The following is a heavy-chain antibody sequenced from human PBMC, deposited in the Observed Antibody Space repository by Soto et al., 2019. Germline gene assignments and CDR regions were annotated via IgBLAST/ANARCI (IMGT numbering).Heavy chain of an antibody. Sequence: SETLSLTCAVYGGSCIGDYCSCILQPPGKGLEWIGEINHSGGTNYNPSLKSRVTISVDTSKNQFSLKLRTVTAADTAVYYCARVRRRPAAMLKWGPGTLVT. D-gene: IGHD5-18*01. CDR1: GGSCIGDY. V-gene: IGHV4-34*01. CDR3: ARVRRRPAAMLK. J-gene: IGHJ4*02. CDR2: INHSGGT.